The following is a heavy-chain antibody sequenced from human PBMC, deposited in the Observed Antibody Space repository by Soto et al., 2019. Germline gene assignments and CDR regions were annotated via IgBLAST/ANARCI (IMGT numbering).Heavy chain of an antibody. CDR1: GGSISSSNW. CDR3: ARVRDDSSGSPPFDY. CDR2: IYHSGST. J-gene: IGHJ4*02. D-gene: IGHD3-22*01. Sequence: QVQLQESGPGLVKPSGTLSLTCAVSGGSISSSNWWSWVRQPPGKGLEWIGEIYHSGSTNYNPSLKSRGTIPVDKSKNQFSLKLSSVTAADTAVYYCARVRDDSSGSPPFDYWGQGTLVTVSS. V-gene: IGHV4-4*02.